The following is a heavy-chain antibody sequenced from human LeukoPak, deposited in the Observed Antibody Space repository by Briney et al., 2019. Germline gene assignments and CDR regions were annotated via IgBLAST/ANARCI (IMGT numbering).Heavy chain of an antibody. D-gene: IGHD3-3*01. V-gene: IGHV4-61*02. Sequence: SETLSLTCTVSGGSISSGSYYWSWIRQPAGKGLEWIGRIYTSGSTNYNPSLKSRVTISVDTSKNQFSLKLSSVTAADTAVYYCARACYDFWSGYCYYFDYWGQGTLVTVSS. CDR2: IYTSGST. CDR3: ARACYDFWSGYCYYFDY. J-gene: IGHJ4*02. CDR1: GGSISSGSYY.